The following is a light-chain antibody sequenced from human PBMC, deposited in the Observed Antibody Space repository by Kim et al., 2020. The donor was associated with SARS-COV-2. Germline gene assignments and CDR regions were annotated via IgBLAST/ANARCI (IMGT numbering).Light chain of an antibody. CDR1: SLRSYY. CDR2: GKN. J-gene: IGLJ2*01. CDR3: NSRDSSGNFVV. V-gene: IGLV3-19*01. Sequence: SSELTQDPAVSVALGQTVRITCQGDSLRSYYASWYQQKPGQAPVLVIYGKNNRPSGIPDRFSCSSSGNTASLTITGAQAEDEADYYCNSRDSSGNFVVFG.